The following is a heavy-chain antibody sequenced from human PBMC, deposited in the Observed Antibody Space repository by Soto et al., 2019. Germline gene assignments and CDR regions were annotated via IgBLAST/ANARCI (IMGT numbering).Heavy chain of an antibody. CDR3: ARAFRSHNDFWSGYYIGWFDP. V-gene: IGHV4-30-4*01. J-gene: IGHJ5*02. D-gene: IGHD3-3*01. Sequence: QVQLQESGPGLVKPSQTLSLTCTVSGGSISSGDYYWSWIRQPPGKGLEWIGYIYYSGSTYYNPSLKSRVTISVDTSKNQFSLKLSSVTAADTAVYYCARAFRSHNDFWSGYYIGWFDPWGQGTLVTVSS. CDR1: GGSISSGDYY. CDR2: IYYSGST.